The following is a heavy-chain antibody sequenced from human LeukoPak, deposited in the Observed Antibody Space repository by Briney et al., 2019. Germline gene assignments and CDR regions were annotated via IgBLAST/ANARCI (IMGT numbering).Heavy chain of an antibody. D-gene: IGHD3-22*01. CDR1: GFRFSSYS. J-gene: IGHJ4*02. CDR2: ISSSSSYI. CDR3: ASPGAAGYYEGMVY. Sequence: GGSLRLSCAASGFRFSSYSMNWVRQAPGKGLEWVSSISSSSSYIYYADSVKGRFTISRDNAKNSLYLQMNSLRAEDTAVYYCASPGAAGYYEGMVYWGQGTLVTVSS. V-gene: IGHV3-21*01.